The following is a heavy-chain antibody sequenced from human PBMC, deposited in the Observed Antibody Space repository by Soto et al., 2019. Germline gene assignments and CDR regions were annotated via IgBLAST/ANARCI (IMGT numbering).Heavy chain of an antibody. CDR2: IFYSGDT. D-gene: IGHD1-7*01. Sequence: VQLQGSGPGLVKPSQTLSLTCTVSGASVNTGDYYWSYIRQSPGKGLEWLGYIFYSGDTYYNPSLKGRATLTLNTSRNQISLTLTSVTDADTAVYFCVGTGTTDDFWGQGTLVTVSS. CDR3: VGTGTTDDF. CDR1: GASVNTGDYY. J-gene: IGHJ1*01. V-gene: IGHV4-30-4*01.